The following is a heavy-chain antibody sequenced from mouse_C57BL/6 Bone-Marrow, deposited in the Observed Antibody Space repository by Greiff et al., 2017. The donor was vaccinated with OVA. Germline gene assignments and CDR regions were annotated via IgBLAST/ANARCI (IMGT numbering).Heavy chain of an antibody. CDR3: ARGLRKYYFDD. D-gene: IGHD1-1*01. CDR1: GYTFTSYW. CDR2: LDPSDSYT. J-gene: IGHJ2*01. Sequence: QVQLQQPGAELVMPGASVKLSCKASGYTFTSYWMHWVKQRPGQGLEWIGELDPSDSYTNYNQKFKGKSTLTVDKSSSTAYMQLSSLTSEDSAVYYCARGLRKYYFDDWGQGTTLTVSS. V-gene: IGHV1-69*01.